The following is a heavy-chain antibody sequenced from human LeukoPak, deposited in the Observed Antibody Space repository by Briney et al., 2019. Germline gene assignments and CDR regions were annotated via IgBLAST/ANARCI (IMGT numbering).Heavy chain of an antibody. J-gene: IGHJ1*01. V-gene: IGHV3-9*01. Sequence: GGSLRLSCAASGFTFDDYAMHWVRQAPGKGLEWVSGISWNSGSIGYADSVKGRFTISRDNAKNSLYLQMNSLRAEDTALYYCAKDGASGSYSGGFQHWGQGTLVTVSS. CDR2: ISWNSGSI. CDR3: AKDGASGSYSGGFQH. D-gene: IGHD1-26*01. CDR1: GFTFDDYA.